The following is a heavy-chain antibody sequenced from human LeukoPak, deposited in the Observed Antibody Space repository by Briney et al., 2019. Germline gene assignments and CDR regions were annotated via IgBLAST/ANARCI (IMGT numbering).Heavy chain of an antibody. CDR1: GFTFDDYA. CDR3: VRDSSLLY. CDR2: ISWNSGSI. Sequence: PGGSLRLSCAASGFTFDDYAMHWVRQAPGKGLEWVSGISWNSGSIGYADSVKGRFTISRDNAKNSLYLQMNSLRAEDTALYYCVRDSSLLYWGQGTLVIVSS. V-gene: IGHV3-9*01. J-gene: IGHJ4*02. D-gene: IGHD6-13*01.